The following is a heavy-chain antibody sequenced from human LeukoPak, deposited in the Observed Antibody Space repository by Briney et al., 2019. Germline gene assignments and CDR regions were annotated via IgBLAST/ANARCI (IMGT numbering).Heavy chain of an antibody. CDR1: GFTFSSYG. J-gene: IGHJ6*04. D-gene: IGHD2-2*01. Sequence: QPGRSLRLSCAASGFTFSSYGMHWVRQAPGKGLEWVAVIWYDGSNKYYADSVKGRFTISRDNSKNTLYLQMNSLRAEDTAVYYCARGYQLHHYYYYGMDVWGIETTVTVSS. CDR2: IWYDGSNK. V-gene: IGHV3-33*01. CDR3: ARGYQLHHYYYYGMDV.